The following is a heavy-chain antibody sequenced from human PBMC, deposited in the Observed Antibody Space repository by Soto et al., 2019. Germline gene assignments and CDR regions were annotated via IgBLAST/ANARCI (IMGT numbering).Heavy chain of an antibody. CDR2: IYYSGST. D-gene: IGHD3-22*01. Sequence: SETLSLTCTVSGGSISRSSYYWGWIRQPPGKGLEWIGSIYYSGSTYYNPSLKSRVTISVDTSKNQFSLKLSSVTAADTAVYYCARLSYDSSGYYYYYGMDVWGQGPTVT. V-gene: IGHV4-39*01. CDR3: ARLSYDSSGYYYYYGMDV. J-gene: IGHJ6*02. CDR1: GGSISRSSYY.